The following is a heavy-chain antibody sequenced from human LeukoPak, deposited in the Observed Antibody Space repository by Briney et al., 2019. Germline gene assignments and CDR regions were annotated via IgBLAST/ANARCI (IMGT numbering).Heavy chain of an antibody. J-gene: IGHJ5*02. D-gene: IGHD5-18*01. CDR3: ARTASRGYSYGYWFDP. CDR1: GGSISSHY. Sequence: SETLSLTCTVPGGSISSHYWSWIRQPPGKGLEWIGYIYTSGSTNYNPSLKSRVTISVDTSKNQFSLKLSSVTAADTAVYYCARTASRGYSYGYWFDPWGQGTLVTVSS. CDR2: IYTSGST. V-gene: IGHV4-4*09.